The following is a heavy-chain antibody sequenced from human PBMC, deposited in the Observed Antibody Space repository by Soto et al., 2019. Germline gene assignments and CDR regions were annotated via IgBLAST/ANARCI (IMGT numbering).Heavy chain of an antibody. CDR2: IYYSGST. D-gene: IGHD3-10*01. CDR3: ATAPDLMVRGATAFDY. J-gene: IGHJ4*02. V-gene: IGHV4-59*01. CDR1: GGSISRNY. Sequence: SETLSLTCTVSGGSISRNYWNWIRQPPGKGLEWIGYIYYSGSTNHNPSLKSRVTISVDTSKNQFSLKLSSVTAADTAVYYCATAPDLMVRGATAFDYWGQGTLVTVSS.